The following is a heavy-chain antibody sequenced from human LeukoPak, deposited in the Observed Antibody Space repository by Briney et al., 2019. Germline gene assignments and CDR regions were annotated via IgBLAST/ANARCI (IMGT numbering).Heavy chain of an antibody. CDR1: GGSFSGYY. D-gene: IGHD3-10*01. CDR3: ARTVLLLFDS. V-gene: IGHV4-34*01. CDR2: INHSGST. J-gene: IGHJ4*02. Sequence: PSETLSLTCAVYGGSFSGYYWSWIRQPPGKGLEWIGEINHSGSTNYNPSLKSRVTISVDTSKNQFSLKLSSVTAADTAVYYCARTVLLLFDSWGQGTLVTVSS.